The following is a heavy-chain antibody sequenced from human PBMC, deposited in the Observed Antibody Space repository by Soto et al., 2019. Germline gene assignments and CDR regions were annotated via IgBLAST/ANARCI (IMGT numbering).Heavy chain of an antibody. CDR1: GFTVGNNY. J-gene: IGHJ4*02. Sequence: EVHLVESGGGLVQPAGSLRLSCAASGFTVGNNYMSWVRQAPGKGLEWVSIIHRGGSTSYADSVKGRFTISRDSSKNILYLQINGLTADDTAVYYCARSANTYGSPFDYWGQGALVTVSS. CDR3: ARSANTYGSPFDY. D-gene: IGHD3-10*01. CDR2: IHRGGST. V-gene: IGHV3-66*01.